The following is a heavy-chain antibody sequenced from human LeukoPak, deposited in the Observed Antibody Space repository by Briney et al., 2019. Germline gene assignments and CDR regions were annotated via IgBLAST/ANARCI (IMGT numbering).Heavy chain of an antibody. CDR3: ARDQNIVVVPAAISFDY. CDR2: IYHSGST. CDR1: GYSISSGYY. V-gene: IGHV4-38-2*02. Sequence: SETLSLTCTVSGYSISSGYYWGWIRQPPGKGLEWIGSIYHSGSTYYNPSLKSRVTISVDTSKNQFSLKLSSVTAADTAVYYCARDQNIVVVPAAISFDYWGQGTLVTVSS. J-gene: IGHJ4*02. D-gene: IGHD2-2*01.